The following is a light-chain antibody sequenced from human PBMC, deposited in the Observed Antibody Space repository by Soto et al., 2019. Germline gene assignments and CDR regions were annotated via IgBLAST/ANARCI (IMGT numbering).Light chain of an antibody. V-gene: IGKV1-12*01. CDR1: QGLSSY. J-gene: IGKJ4*01. CDR2: AAS. Sequence: DIQMTQSPSSVSASVGDRVTITCRASQGLSSYLAWYQQKPGKAPKLLIYAASNLQSGVPSRFSGSGSGTDFTLTINSLQSEDFAIYYCQPYNNWPLTFGGGTKVESK. CDR3: QPYNNWPLT.